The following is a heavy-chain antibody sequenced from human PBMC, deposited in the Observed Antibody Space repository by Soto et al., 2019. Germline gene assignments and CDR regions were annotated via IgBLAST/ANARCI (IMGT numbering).Heavy chain of an antibody. CDR1: GLTFSTYT. CDR2: ILDDGSDK. CDR3: SAITRSGYSFDF. J-gene: IGHJ4*02. D-gene: IGHD3-3*01. V-gene: IGHV3-30*14. Sequence: QVQLVESGGGVVQPGRSLRLSCAASGLTFSTYTLHWVRQAPGKGLEWVALILDDGSDKFYADSVMGRFTISRDNTKSALYLQMNSLRTEDTAVYYCSAITRSGYSFDFWGQGTLVTVSS.